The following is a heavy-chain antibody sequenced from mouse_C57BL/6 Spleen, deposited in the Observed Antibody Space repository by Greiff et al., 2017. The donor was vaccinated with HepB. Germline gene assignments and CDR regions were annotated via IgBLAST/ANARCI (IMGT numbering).Heavy chain of an antibody. J-gene: IGHJ1*03. CDR1: GYTFTDYY. Sequence: VQLQQSGPVLVKPGASVKMSCKASGYTFTDYYMNWVKQSHEKSLEWIGVINPYNGGTSYNQKFKGKATLTVDKSSSTAYMELNSLTSEDSAVDYGARGGYYGSSLGYFDVWGTGTTVTVSS. CDR3: ARGGYYGSSLGYFDV. D-gene: IGHD1-1*01. CDR2: INPYNGGT. V-gene: IGHV1-19*01.